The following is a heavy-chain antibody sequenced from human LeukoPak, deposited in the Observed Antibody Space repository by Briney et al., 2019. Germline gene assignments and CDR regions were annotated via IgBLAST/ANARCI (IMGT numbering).Heavy chain of an antibody. J-gene: IGHJ4*02. CDR3: ARDHLVWFGELLADY. Sequence: GGSLRLSCAASGFTFSSYSMNWVRQAPGKGLEWVSSISSGSSYIYYADSVKGRFTISRDNAKNSLYLQMNSLRAEDTAVYYCARDHLVWFGELLADYWGQGTLVTVSS. CDR1: GFTFSSYS. D-gene: IGHD3-10*01. CDR2: ISSGSSYI. V-gene: IGHV3-21*01.